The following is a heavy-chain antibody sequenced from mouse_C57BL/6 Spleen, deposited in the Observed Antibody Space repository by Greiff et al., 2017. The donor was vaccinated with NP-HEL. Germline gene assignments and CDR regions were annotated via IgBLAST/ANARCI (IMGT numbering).Heavy chain of an antibody. CDR1: GFTFSDYY. CDR2: ISNGGGST. CDR3: ARRDSSRVGFDY. D-gene: IGHD1-1*01. Sequence: EVNLVESGGGLVQPGGSLKLSCAASGFTFSDYYMYWVRQTPEKRLEWVAYISNGGGSTYYPDTVKGRFTISRDNAKNTLYLQMSRLKSEDTAMYYCARRDSSRVGFDYWGQGTTRTVSS. V-gene: IGHV5-12*01. J-gene: IGHJ2*01.